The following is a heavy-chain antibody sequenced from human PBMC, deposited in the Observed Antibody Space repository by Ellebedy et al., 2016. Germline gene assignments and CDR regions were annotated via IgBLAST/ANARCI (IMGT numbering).Heavy chain of an antibody. J-gene: IGHJ3*01. D-gene: IGHD3-3*01. CDR1: GFTVSSNY. CDR2: IYAGGST. V-gene: IGHV3-53*01. Sequence: GGSLRLSCAASGFTVSSNYLSWVRQAPGKGLEWVSVIYAGGSTFYADSVKGRFTISRDNSKNTLSLQMNSLRAEDTAVFYCAKMVFTIFDAIDVWGQGTVVTVSS. CDR3: AKMVFTIFDAIDV.